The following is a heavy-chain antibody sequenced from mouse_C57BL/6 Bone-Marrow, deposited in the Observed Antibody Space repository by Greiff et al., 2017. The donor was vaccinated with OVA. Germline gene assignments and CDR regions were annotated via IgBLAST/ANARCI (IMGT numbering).Heavy chain of an antibody. CDR1: GYTFTSYG. D-gene: IGHD3-2*02. J-gene: IGHJ3*01. CDR3: ARGGSSGSLFAY. CDR2: IYPRSGNT. Sequence: VQLQQSGAELARPGASVKLSCKASGYTFTSYGISWVKQRTGQGLEWIGEIYPRSGNTYYNEKFKGKATLTADKSSSTAYMELRSLTSEDSAVYFCARGGSSGSLFAYWGQGTLVTVSA. V-gene: IGHV1-81*01.